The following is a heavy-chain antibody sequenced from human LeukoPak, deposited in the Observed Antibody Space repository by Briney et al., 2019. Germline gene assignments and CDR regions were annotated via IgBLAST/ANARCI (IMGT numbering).Heavy chain of an antibody. V-gene: IGHV5-10-1*01. Sequence: GESLSISCKGSGYSFTSYWITWVRQMPGKGLEWMGRIDPSDSYTNYSPSFQGHVTISADKSISTAYLQWGSLKASDTAMYYCATVTTIYYYYGMDVWGQGATVTVSS. CDR2: IDPSDSYT. CDR3: ATVTTIYYYYGMDV. D-gene: IGHD4-17*01. CDR1: GYSFTSYW. J-gene: IGHJ6*02.